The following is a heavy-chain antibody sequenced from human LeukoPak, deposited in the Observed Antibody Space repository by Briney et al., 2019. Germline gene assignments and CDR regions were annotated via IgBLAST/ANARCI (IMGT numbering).Heavy chain of an antibody. Sequence: PSETLSLTCTVSGGSISSSSYYWGWIRQPPGKGLEWIGTIYYSGSTYYNPSLKSRVTISLDTSKNQFSLKLNSVTAADTAVYYCALRSSGWFFYFDYWGQGTLDTVSS. CDR1: GGSISSSSYY. V-gene: IGHV4-39*01. CDR3: ALRSSGWFFYFDY. CDR2: IYYSGST. D-gene: IGHD6-13*01. J-gene: IGHJ4*02.